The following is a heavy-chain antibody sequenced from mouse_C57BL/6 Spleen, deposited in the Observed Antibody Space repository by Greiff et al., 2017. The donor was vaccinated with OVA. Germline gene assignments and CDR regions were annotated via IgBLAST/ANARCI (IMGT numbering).Heavy chain of an antibody. CDR2: INPYNGGT. V-gene: IGHV1-19*01. D-gene: IGHD2-4*01. J-gene: IGHJ2*01. CDR1: GYTFTDYY. CDR3: AKKGIYYEYALDY. Sequence: VQLKESGPVLVKPGASVKMSCKASGYTFTDYYMNWVKQSHGKSLEWIGVINPYNGGTSYNQKFKGKATLTVDKSSSTAYMELNSLTSEDSAVYYGAKKGIYYEYALDYWGQGTTLTVSS.